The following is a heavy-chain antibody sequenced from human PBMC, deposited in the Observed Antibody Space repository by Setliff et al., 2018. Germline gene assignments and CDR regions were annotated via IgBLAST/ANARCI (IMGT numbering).Heavy chain of an antibody. CDR1: GYNFGTYW. Sequence: PGESLKISCKGSGYNFGTYWINWVRQMPGRGLEWMGRIDPSDSYTNYNPSFQGHVTLSADKSSGTAFLQWSSLKASDTAMYYCTRYLIQNKSGYYFDYWGQGTLVTVS. CDR3: TRYLIQNKSGYYFDY. J-gene: IGHJ4*02. V-gene: IGHV5-10-1*01. D-gene: IGHD3-3*01. CDR2: IDPSDSYT.